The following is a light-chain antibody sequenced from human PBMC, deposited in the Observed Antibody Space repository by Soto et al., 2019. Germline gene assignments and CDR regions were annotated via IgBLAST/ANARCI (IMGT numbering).Light chain of an antibody. CDR1: TSNIGAGYD. J-gene: IGLJ1*01. CDR2: DDN. V-gene: IGLV1-40*01. CDR3: KSYDSSLSGYV. Sequence: QSVLTQPPSVSGAPGQRVTISCTGSTSNIGAGYDLHWYQQLPGTAPKLLIYDDNNRPSGVPDRLSGSKSGTSASLAITGLQAEDEADYYCKSYDSSLSGYVFGTGTKVTVL.